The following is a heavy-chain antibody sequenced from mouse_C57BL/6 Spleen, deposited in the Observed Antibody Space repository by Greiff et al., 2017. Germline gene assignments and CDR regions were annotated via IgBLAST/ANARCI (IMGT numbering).Heavy chain of an antibody. CDR3: TRSDGFDY. J-gene: IGHJ2*01. D-gene: IGHD2-3*01. CDR1: GYAFSSSW. CDR2: IYPGDGDT. V-gene: IGHV1-82*01. Sequence: VQLQQSGPELVKPGASVKISCKASGYAFSSSWMNWVKQRPGKGLEWIGRIYPGDGDTNYNGKFKGKATLTADKSSSTAYMQLSSLTSEDSAFYFCTRSDGFDYWGQGTTLTVSS.